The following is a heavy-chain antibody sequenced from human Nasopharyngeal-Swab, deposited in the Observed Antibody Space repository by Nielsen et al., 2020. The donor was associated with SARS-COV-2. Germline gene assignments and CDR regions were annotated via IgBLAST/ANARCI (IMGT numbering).Heavy chain of an antibody. CDR2: MNPNSGNT. D-gene: IGHD3-22*01. Sequence: ASVKVSCKASGYTFTSYDINWVRQATGQGLKWMGWMNPNSGNTGYAQKFQGRVTMTRNTSISTAYMELSSLRSEDTAVYYCARGGTSYYYDSSGYPNWYFDLWGRGTLVTVSS. CDR3: ARGGTSYYYDSSGYPNWYFDL. J-gene: IGHJ2*01. CDR1: GYTFTSYD. V-gene: IGHV1-8*01.